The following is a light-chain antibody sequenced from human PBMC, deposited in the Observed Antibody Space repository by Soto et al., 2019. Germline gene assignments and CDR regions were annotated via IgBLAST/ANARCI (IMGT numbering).Light chain of an antibody. J-gene: IGKJ3*01. CDR1: QSVSSN. CDR3: QQYNNCPFT. Sequence: EIVMPQSPATLSVSPGERATLSCRASQSVSSNLAWYQQKPGQAPRLLIYGAATRATGIPARFSGSGSGTEFTLTISRLQSEDFAGYYCQQYNNCPFTFGPETKVDIK. CDR2: GAA. V-gene: IGKV3-15*01.